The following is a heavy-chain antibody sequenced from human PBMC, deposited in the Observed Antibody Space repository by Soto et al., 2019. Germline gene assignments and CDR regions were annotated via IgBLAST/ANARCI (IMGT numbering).Heavy chain of an antibody. D-gene: IGHD3-3*01. J-gene: IGHJ6*03. CDR3: ARLGGDRFLEWIQDYYYYYMDV. V-gene: IGHV4-39*01. Sequence: SETLSLTCTVSGGSISSSSYYWGWIRQPPGKGLEWIGSIYYSGSTYYNPSLKSRVTISVDTSKNQFSLKLSSVTAADTAVYYCARLGGDRFLEWIQDYYYYYMDVWGKGTTVTVSS. CDR1: GGSISSSSYY. CDR2: IYYSGST.